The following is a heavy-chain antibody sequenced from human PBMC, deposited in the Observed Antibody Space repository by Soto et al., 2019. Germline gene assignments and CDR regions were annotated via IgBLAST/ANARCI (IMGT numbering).Heavy chain of an antibody. CDR1: GGTFSNYA. D-gene: IGHD1-1*01. J-gene: IGHJ6*02. Sequence: QVQPVQSGAEVKKSGSSVKVSCKASGGTFSNYAINWVRQAPGQGLQWLGGIIPVFGSRYAQKFQGRVTITADETMTTVYMELRSLISEDTAVYYCAIGGTAYYYGMDLWGQGTTVTVSS. CDR3: AIGGTAYYYGMDL. V-gene: IGHV1-69*01. CDR2: IIPVFGS.